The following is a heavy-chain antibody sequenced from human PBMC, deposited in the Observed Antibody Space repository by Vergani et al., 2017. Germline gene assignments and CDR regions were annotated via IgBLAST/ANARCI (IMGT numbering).Heavy chain of an antibody. CDR3: ARHPSCSSTTCYVFDY. V-gene: IGHV4-4*02. CDR2: IYHSGST. Sequence: QLQLQESGSGLVKPSQTLSLNCAASGGSISSSNWWSWVRQPPGKGLEWIGEIYHSGSTNYNPSLKSRVTISVDTSKNQFSLHLSSVTAADTAVYYCARHPSCSSTTCYVFDYWGQGTLVTVSS. J-gene: IGHJ4*02. CDR1: GGSISSSNW. D-gene: IGHD2-2*01.